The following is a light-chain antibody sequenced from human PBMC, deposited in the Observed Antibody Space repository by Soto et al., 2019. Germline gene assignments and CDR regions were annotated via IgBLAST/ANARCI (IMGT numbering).Light chain of an antibody. CDR1: TSDVGSYNY. Sequence: QSALTQPRSVSGSPEQSVTISCTGTTSDVGSYNYVSWYQQHPGKPPKLMIYDVSKRPSGAPDRFSGSKSGNTASLTISGLQPEDDADYYCCSYAGSSTRVFGTGTKLTVL. V-gene: IGLV2-11*01. CDR2: DVS. J-gene: IGLJ1*01. CDR3: CSYAGSSTRV.